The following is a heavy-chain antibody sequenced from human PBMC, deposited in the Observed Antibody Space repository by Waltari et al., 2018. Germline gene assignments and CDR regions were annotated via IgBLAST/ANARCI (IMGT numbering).Heavy chain of an antibody. J-gene: IGHJ4*02. CDR2: ISGSSGST. CDR1: GYSISSGYS. CDR3: ARQLYGSSYAYFDY. V-gene: IGHV4-38-2*01. D-gene: IGHD2-15*01. Sequence: QVQLQESCPGRVKPSETLSLTCPVSGYSISSGYSWGWIRQPPGKGLEYIGYISGSSGSTYYNPSLKSRVTISKDTSKNQFSLKLSSVTAADTAVYYCARQLYGSSYAYFDYWGQGVLVTVSS.